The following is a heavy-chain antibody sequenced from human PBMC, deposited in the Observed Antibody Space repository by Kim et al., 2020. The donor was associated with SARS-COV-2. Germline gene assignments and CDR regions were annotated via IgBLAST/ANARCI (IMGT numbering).Heavy chain of an antibody. CDR3: AKDFGAWELLWVFDY. V-gene: IGHV3-30*18. Sequence: GGSLRLSCAASGFTFSSYGMHWVRQAPGKGLEWVAVISYDGSNKYYADSVKGRFTISRDNSKNTLYLQMNSLRAEDTAVYYCAKDFGAWELLWVFDYWG. D-gene: IGHD1-26*01. CDR2: ISYDGSNK. CDR1: GFTFSSYG. J-gene: IGHJ4*01.